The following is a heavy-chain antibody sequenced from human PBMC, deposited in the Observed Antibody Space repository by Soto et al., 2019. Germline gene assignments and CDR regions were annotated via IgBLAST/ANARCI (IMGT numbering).Heavy chain of an antibody. Sequence: GGSLRLSCAASGFTFDDYGMSWVRQAPGKGLEWVSGINWNGGSTGYADSVKGRFTISRDNAKNSLYLQMNSLRAEDTALYHCARTGGRVGYDYYYYMDVWGKGTTVTVSS. CDR1: GFTFDDYG. CDR3: ARTGGRVGYDYYYYMDV. D-gene: IGHD1-26*01. V-gene: IGHV3-20*01. J-gene: IGHJ6*03. CDR2: INWNGGST.